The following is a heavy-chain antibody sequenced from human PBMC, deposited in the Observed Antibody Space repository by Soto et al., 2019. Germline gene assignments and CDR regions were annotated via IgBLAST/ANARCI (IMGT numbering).Heavy chain of an antibody. CDR1: GFTFSSYS. CDR2: ISSSSSYI. CDR3: ARIPYIAVASDDAFDI. Sequence: GGSLRLSCGASGFTFSSYSMNWVRQAPGKGLEWVSSISSSSSYIYYADSVKGRFTISRDNAKNSLYLQMNSLRAEDTAVYYCARIPYIAVASDDAFDIWGQGTTVTVSS. V-gene: IGHV3-21*01. D-gene: IGHD6-19*01. J-gene: IGHJ3*02.